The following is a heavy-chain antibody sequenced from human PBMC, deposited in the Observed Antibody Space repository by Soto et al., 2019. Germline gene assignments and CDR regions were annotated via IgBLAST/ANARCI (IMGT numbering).Heavy chain of an antibody. CDR2: IHNSEST. CDR1: GFSVSSSH. J-gene: IGHJ3*02. D-gene: IGHD1-26*01. CDR3: ARHGITGSYYDAFDI. V-gene: IGHV4-39*01. Sequence: PGGSLRLSCAASGFSVSSSHMIWVRQAPGKGLEWIGSIHNSESTYFNPSLKSRVTISVDTSENQFSLKLSSVTAAETAVYYCARHGITGSYYDAFDIWGQGTMVTVSS.